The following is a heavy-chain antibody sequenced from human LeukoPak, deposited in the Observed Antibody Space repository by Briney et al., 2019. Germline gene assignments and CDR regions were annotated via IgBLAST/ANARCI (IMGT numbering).Heavy chain of an antibody. V-gene: IGHV3-53*04. CDR2: IYSGAST. Sequence: PGGSLSLSCAASGFAVSTSSMSWVRQAPGKGLEWLSVIYSGASTDYADSVKGRFTISRHNSRNTLYLQLNSLRADDTAVYYCARVISYFDYWGQGTVVTVSS. J-gene: IGHJ4*02. CDR1: GFAVSTSS. D-gene: IGHD3/OR15-3a*01. CDR3: ARVISYFDY.